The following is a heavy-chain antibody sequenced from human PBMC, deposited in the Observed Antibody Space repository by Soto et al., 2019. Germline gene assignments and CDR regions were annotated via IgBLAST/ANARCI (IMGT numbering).Heavy chain of an antibody. CDR1: GFTFSSYG. CDR2: IWYDGSNK. CDR3: ARASDYCDAFAI. J-gene: IGHJ3*02. Sequence: GGSLRLSCAASGFTFSSYGMRWVRQAPGKGLEWVAVIWYDGSNKYYADSVKGRFTISRDNSKNTLYLQMNSLRAEDTAVYYCARASDYCDAFAIWGQGTMVTVSS. V-gene: IGHV3-33*01. D-gene: IGHD4-17*01.